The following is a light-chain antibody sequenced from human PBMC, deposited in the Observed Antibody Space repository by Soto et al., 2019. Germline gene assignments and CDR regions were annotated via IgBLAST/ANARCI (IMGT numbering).Light chain of an antibody. J-gene: IGKJ3*01. V-gene: IGKV3-20*01. CDR2: GAS. Sequence: EIVLPQSPGTLSLSPGERATLTCSASPSVTSSYLAWYQQKPGQAPRLLMYGASSRATGIPDRFSGSGSRTDFTLTISRLEPEDFAVYSCQQYGSYPGTFGTGTNVDIK. CDR3: QQYGSYPGT. CDR1: PSVTSSY.